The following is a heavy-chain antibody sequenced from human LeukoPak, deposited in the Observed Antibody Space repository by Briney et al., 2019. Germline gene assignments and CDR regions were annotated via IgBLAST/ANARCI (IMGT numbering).Heavy chain of an antibody. CDR1: GFTFSSYS. CDR3: ARVGGSNAFDI. CDR2: IISSSSYI. D-gene: IGHD1-26*01. J-gene: IGHJ3*02. Sequence: GGSLRLSCAASGFTFSSYSMNWVRQAPGKGLGWVSSIISSSSYIYYADSVKGRFTISRDNAKNSLYLQMNSLRAEDTAVYYCARVGGSNAFDIWGQGTMVIVSS. V-gene: IGHV3-21*01.